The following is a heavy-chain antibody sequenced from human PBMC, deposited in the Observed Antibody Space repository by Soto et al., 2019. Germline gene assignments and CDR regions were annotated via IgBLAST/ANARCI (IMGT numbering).Heavy chain of an antibody. J-gene: IGHJ6*03. D-gene: IGHD6-13*01. CDR2: IYYSGST. CDR1: GGSISSYY. CDR3: ARGAAAAGTGRAGKDNYYYYYYMDV. Sequence: SETLSLTCTVSGGSISSYYWGWIRQPPGKGLEWIGYIYYSGSTNYNPSLKSRVTISVDTSKNQFSLKLSSVTAADTAVYYCARGAAAAGTGRAGKDNYYYYYYMDVWGKGTTVTVSS. V-gene: IGHV4-59*01.